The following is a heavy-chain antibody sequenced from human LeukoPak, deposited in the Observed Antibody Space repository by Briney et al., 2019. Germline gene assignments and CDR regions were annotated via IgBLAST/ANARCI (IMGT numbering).Heavy chain of an antibody. V-gene: IGHV3-66*02. CDR2: IYSGGST. J-gene: IGHJ6*02. D-gene: IGHD4-23*01. CDR3: AIVSTVGYYYYGMDV. Sequence: PGGSLRLSCAASGFTVSSNYMSWVRQAPGKGLEWVSVIYSGGSTYYEDSVKGRFTISRDNSKNTLYLQMNSLRAEDTAVYYCAIVSTVGYYYYGMDVWGQGTTVTVSS. CDR1: GFTVSSNY.